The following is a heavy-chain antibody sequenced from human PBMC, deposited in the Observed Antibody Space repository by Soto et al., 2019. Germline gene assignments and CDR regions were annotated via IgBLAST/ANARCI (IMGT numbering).Heavy chain of an antibody. CDR2: VVVGSDNT. CDR1: GFTFSKSS. Sequence: GASVKVSCKTSGFTFSKSSVQWMRQARGQRLEWIGWVVVGSDNTRYAQNFQDRVTITRDMSTSTSYMELSSLTSEDTAVYFCAAEIDEYADFNHWGQGTQVTVSS. J-gene: IGHJ5*02. D-gene: IGHD2-21*01. V-gene: IGHV1-58*01. CDR3: AAEIDEYADFNH.